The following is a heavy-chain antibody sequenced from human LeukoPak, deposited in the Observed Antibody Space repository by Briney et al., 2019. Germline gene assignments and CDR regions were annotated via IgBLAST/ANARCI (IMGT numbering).Heavy chain of an antibody. CDR1: GGSISGSSYY. CDR2: IYYTGSS. D-gene: IGHD3-10*02. J-gene: IGHJ4*02. V-gene: IGHV4-39*01. Sequence: SETLCLTCTVSGGSISGSSYYWGWIRQPPGKGLEWIGDIYYTGSSYYSPSLKSRVSVSVDTSKNQFSLKLTSVTAADTALYYCARHGPPMQTMFFDFWGQGALVIVSS. CDR3: ARHGPPMQTMFFDF.